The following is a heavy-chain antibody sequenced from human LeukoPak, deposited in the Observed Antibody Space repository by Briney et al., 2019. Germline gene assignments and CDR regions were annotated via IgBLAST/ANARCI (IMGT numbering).Heavy chain of an antibody. D-gene: IGHD5-12*01. Sequence: SQTLSLTCTVSGGSISSGGYYWSWIRQHPGKGLEWIGYIYYSGSTYYNPSLKSRVTIPVDTSKNQFSLKLSSVTAADTAVYYCARVAGYPNYYFDYWGQGTLVTVSS. J-gene: IGHJ4*02. CDR1: GGSISSGGYY. CDR2: IYYSGST. V-gene: IGHV4-31*03. CDR3: ARVAGYPNYYFDY.